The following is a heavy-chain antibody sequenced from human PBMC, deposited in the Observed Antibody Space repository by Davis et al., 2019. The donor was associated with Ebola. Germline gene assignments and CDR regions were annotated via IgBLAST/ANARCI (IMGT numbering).Heavy chain of an antibody. CDR1: GYTLTELS. CDR3: ATIISPEYQLLSYAFDI. D-gene: IGHD2-2*01. CDR2: FDSEDGET. V-gene: IGHV1-24*01. J-gene: IGHJ3*02. Sequence: ASVKVSCKVSGYTLTELSMHWVRQAPGKGLEWMGGFDSEDGETIYAQKFQGRVTMTEDTSTDTAYMELSSLRSEDTAVYYCATIISPEYQLLSYAFDIWGQGTMVTVSS.